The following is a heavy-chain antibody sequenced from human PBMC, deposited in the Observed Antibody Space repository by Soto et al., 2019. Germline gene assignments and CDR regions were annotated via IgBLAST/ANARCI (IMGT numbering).Heavy chain of an antibody. Sequence: QVQLVESGGGVVQPGRSLRLSCAASGFTFSSYGMHWVRQAPGKGLEWVAVIWYDGSNKYYADSVKGRFTISRDNSKNTLYLQMNSLRAEDTAVYYCARDQLEGMATMKDFDYWGQGTLVTVSS. D-gene: IGHD5-12*01. CDR1: GFTFSSYG. J-gene: IGHJ4*02. CDR2: IWYDGSNK. V-gene: IGHV3-33*01. CDR3: ARDQLEGMATMKDFDY.